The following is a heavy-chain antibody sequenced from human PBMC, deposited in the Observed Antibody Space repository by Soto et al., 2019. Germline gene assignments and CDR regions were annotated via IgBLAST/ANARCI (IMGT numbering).Heavy chain of an antibody. CDR2: IYYSGST. J-gene: IGHJ3*02. D-gene: IGHD6-19*01. V-gene: IGHV4-59*01. Sequence: SETLSLTCTVSGGSISSYYWSWIRQPPGKGLEWIGYIYYSGSTNYNPSLKSRVTISVDTSKNQFSLKLSSVTAADTAVYYCARDRSSGWYEGADAFDIWGQGTMVTVSS. CDR1: GGSISSYY. CDR3: ARDRSSGWYEGADAFDI.